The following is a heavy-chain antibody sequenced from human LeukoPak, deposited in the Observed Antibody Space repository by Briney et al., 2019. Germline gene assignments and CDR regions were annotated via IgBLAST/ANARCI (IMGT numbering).Heavy chain of an antibody. Sequence: PSETLSLTCTVSGGSISSYYWSWIRQPPGKGLEWIGYIYYSGSTNYNPSLKSRVTISVDTSKNQFSLKLSSVTAADTAVYYCARLAYSSRVLLYWGQGTLVTVSS. J-gene: IGHJ1*01. D-gene: IGHD6-13*01. CDR1: GGSISSYY. CDR3: ARLAYSSRVLLY. V-gene: IGHV4-59*12. CDR2: IYYSGST.